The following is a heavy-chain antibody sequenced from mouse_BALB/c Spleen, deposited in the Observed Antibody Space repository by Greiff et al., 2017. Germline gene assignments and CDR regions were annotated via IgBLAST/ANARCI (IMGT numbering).Heavy chain of an antibody. V-gene: IGHV3-2*02. CDR1: GYSITSDYA. J-gene: IGHJ1*01. D-gene: IGHD5-2*01. Sequence: VQLKQSGPGLVKPSQSLSLTCTVTGYSITSDYAWNWIRQFPGNKLEWMGYISYGGSTSYNPSLKSRISITRDTSKNQFFLQLNSVTTEDTATYYCARGIFLGYFDVWGAGTTVTVSS. CDR3: ARGIFLGYFDV. CDR2: ISYGGST.